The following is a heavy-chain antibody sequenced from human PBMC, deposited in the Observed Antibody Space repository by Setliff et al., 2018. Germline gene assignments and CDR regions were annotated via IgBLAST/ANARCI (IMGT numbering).Heavy chain of an antibody. J-gene: IGHJ3*02. D-gene: IGHD2-2*01. CDR1: GYTFIRYG. Sequence: ASVKVSCKASGYTFIRYGISWVRQAPGQGLEWMGWISAYNGNTNYAQKLQGRVTMTTDTSTSTAYMELRSLRSDDTAVYYRARVLFHCSSTSCYLDAFDIWGQGTMVTVSS. CDR3: ARVLFHCSSTSCYLDAFDI. CDR2: ISAYNGNT. V-gene: IGHV1-18*01.